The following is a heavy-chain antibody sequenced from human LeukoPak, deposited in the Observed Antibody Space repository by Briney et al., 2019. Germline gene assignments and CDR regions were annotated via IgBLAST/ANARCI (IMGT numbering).Heavy chain of an antibody. D-gene: IGHD3-10*01. V-gene: IGHV3-15*01. CDR3: TTEVFESRGLMDV. CDR2: IKSKTDGGTT. J-gene: IGHJ6*03. CDR1: GFTFSNAW. Sequence: KPGGSLRLSCAASGFTFSNAWMSWVRQAPGKGLEWVGRIKSKTDGGTTDYAEPVKGRFTISRDNSKSTLYLQMNSLKTEDTTVYYCTTEVFESRGLMDVWGKGTTVTVSS.